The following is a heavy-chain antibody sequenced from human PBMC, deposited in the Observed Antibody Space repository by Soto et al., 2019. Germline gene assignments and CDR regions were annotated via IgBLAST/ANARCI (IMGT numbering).Heavy chain of an antibody. D-gene: IGHD2-8*01. J-gene: IGHJ6*03. CDR1: GFTVSSNY. CDR3: SMVYGRYYYYMDV. V-gene: IGHV3-66*01. CDR2: IYSGGST. Sequence: HPGGSLRLSCAASGFTVSSNYMSWVRQAPGKGLEWVSVIYSGGSTYYADSVKGRFTISRDNSKNTLYLQMNSLRAEDTAVYYCSMVYGRYYYYMDVWGKGTTVTVSS.